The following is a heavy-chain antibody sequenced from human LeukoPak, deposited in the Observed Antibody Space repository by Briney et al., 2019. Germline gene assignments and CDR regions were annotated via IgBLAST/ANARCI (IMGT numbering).Heavy chain of an antibody. CDR3: AKDAKDTAMGFYYFDY. D-gene: IGHD5-18*01. CDR2: ISWNSGSI. V-gene: IGHV3-9*01. CDR1: GFTFDDYA. Sequence: GGSLRLSCAAPGFTFDDYAMHWVRQAPGKGLEWVSGISWNSGSIGYADSVKGRFTISRDNAKNSLYLQMNSLRAEDTALYYCAKDAKDTAMGFYYFDYWGQGTLVTVSS. J-gene: IGHJ4*02.